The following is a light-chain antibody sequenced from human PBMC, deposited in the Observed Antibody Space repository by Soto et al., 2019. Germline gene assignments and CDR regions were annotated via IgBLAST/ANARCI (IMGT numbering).Light chain of an antibody. CDR1: QSVNNN. Sequence: EVVMTQSPATLSVSPGEGATLSCRASQSVNNNLAWYQQKPGQAPRLLIYGASTRATGIPARFSGSGSGTESTFTISGLQSEDFAVYYCQQYNNWPVAFGQGTKLEIK. V-gene: IGKV3-15*01. J-gene: IGKJ2*01. CDR3: QQYNNWPVA. CDR2: GAS.